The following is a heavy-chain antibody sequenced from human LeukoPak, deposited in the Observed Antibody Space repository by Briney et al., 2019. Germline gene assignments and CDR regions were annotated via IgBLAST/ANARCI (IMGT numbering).Heavy chain of an antibody. Sequence: PGGSLRLSCAASGFTFSSYSMNWIRQAPGKGLEWIGEIYHSGSTNYNPSLKSRVTTSVDTSKNQFSLKLSSVTAADTAVYYCARHRYWGQGTLVTVSS. CDR2: IYHSGST. CDR1: GFTFSSYS. CDR3: ARHRY. J-gene: IGHJ4*02. V-gene: IGHV4-34*01.